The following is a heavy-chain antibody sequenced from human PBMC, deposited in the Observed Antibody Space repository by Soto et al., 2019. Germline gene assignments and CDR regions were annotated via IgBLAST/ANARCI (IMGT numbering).Heavy chain of an antibody. CDR2: ISSSGSTI. J-gene: IGHJ6*02. Sequence: GGSLRLSCAASGFTFSSYEMNWVRQAPGKGLEWVSYISSSGSTIYYADSVKGRFTISRDNAKDSLYLQMNSLRAEDTAVYYWPTEWGAYSTSNSCPQQLVDGMDVWGQGSTVAVS. D-gene: IGHD6-13*01. CDR3: PTEWGAYSTSNSCPQQLVDGMDV. CDR1: GFTFSSYE. V-gene: IGHV3-48*03.